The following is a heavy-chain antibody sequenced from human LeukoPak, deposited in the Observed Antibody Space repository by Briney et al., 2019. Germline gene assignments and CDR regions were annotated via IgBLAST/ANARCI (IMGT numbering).Heavy chain of an antibody. CDR1: AYTFADHY. D-gene: IGHD2/OR15-2a*01. CDR3: AIKRIRGNPFDY. J-gene: IGHJ4*02. Sequence: VASVKVSCKASAYTFADHYVHWVRQASGQGLEGMGWFHPSSGGAGYAPRFQGRVIMTSDTSISTAYMHLTRLRSDDTALYYCAIKRIRGNPFDYWGQGTLVTVSS. CDR2: FHPSSGGA. V-gene: IGHV1-2*02.